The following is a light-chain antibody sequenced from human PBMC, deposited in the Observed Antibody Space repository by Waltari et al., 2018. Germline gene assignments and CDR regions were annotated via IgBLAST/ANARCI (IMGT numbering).Light chain of an antibody. CDR1: QSVSHY. CDR3: QQRTNWPPGYT. J-gene: IGKJ2*01. Sequence: EIVLTQSPATLYLSPGETATLSCRASQSVSHYLGGYQQKPGQAPRLLIYDASSRATGFPARFRGSGSGTDFTLTISSLEPEDFAVYYCQQRTNWPPGYTFGQGTNLQIK. CDR2: DAS. V-gene: IGKV3-11*01.